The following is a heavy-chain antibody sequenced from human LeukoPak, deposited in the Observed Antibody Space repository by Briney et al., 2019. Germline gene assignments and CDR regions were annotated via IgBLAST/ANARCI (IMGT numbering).Heavy chain of an antibody. Sequence: ASVKVSCKASGYTFTSYGISWVRQAPGQGLEWMGWISAYNGNTNYAQKLQGRVTMTTDTSTSTAYMELRSLRSDDTAVYYCARDPGVVVAASIDYWGQGTLVTVSS. CDR1: GYTFTSYG. CDR3: ARDPGVVVAASIDY. D-gene: IGHD2-15*01. CDR2: ISAYNGNT. V-gene: IGHV1-18*01. J-gene: IGHJ4*02.